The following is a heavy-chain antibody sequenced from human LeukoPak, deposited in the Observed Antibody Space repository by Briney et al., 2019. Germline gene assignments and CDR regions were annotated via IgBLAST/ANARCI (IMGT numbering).Heavy chain of an antibody. J-gene: IGHJ4*02. Sequence: ASVKVSCKASGYTFTSYAMHWVRQAPGQRLEWMGWINAGNGNTKYSQEFQGRVTMTTDTSTSTAYMELRSLRSDDTAVYYCARVVVVTRYFDYWGQGTLVTVSS. CDR3: ARVVVVTRYFDY. CDR1: GYTFTSYA. D-gene: IGHD2-15*01. CDR2: INAGNGNT. V-gene: IGHV1-3*01.